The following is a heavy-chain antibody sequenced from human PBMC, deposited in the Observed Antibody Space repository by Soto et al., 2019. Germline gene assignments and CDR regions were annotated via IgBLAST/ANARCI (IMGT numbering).Heavy chain of an antibody. V-gene: IGHV1-8*01. D-gene: IGHD2-15*01. CDR2: MNPNSGNS. Sequence: GASVKVSCKASGYTFTSYDINWVRQATGQGLEWMGWMNPNSGNSGYAQKFQGRVTMTRNTSISTAYMELSSLRSEDTAVYYCARSCSGGSCYGSFFDYWGQGILVTVS. CDR1: GYTFTSYD. CDR3: ARSCSGGSCYGSFFDY. J-gene: IGHJ4*02.